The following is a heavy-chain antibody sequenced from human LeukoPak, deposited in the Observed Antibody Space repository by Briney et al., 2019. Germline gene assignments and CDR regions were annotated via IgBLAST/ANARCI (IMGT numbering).Heavy chain of an antibody. CDR2: INPNSGGT. CDR3: ARGGTYDPVVAFDY. D-gene: IGHD3-3*01. V-gene: IGHV1-2*02. J-gene: IGHJ4*02. CDR1: GYTFTSYG. Sequence: ASVKVSCKASGYTFTSYGISWVRQAPGQGLEWMGWINPNSGGTNYAQKFQGRVTMTRDTSISTAYMELSRLRSDDTAVYYCARGGTYDPVVAFDYWGQGTLVTVSS.